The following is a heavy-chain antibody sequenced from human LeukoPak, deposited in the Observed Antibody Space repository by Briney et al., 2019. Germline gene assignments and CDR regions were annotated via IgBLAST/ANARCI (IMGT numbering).Heavy chain of an antibody. CDR3: ARGAAIVGGWPYYFDY. V-gene: IGHV3-66*02. CDR2: IYSGGGT. J-gene: IGHJ4*02. CDR1: GFTVSSNY. Sequence: GGSLRLSCAASGFTVSSNYMSWIRQAPGKGLEWVSVIYSGGGTYYAGSVKGRFTISRDNSKNTLYLQMNSLRAEDTAVYYCARGAAIVGGWPYYFDYWGQGTLVTVSS. D-gene: IGHD6-19*01.